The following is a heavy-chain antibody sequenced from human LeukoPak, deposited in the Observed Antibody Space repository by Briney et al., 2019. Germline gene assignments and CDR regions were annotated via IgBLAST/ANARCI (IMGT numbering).Heavy chain of an antibody. CDR2: INHSGST. V-gene: IGHV4-34*01. D-gene: IGHD1-26*01. CDR3: ARGSSGSYPNYFDY. Sequence: PSEILSLACAVYGGSFSGYYWSWIRQPPGKGLEWIGEINHSGSTNYNPSLKSRVTISVDTSKNQFSLKLSSVTAADTAVYYCARGSSGSYPNYFDYWGQGTLVTVSS. CDR1: GGSFSGYY. J-gene: IGHJ4*02.